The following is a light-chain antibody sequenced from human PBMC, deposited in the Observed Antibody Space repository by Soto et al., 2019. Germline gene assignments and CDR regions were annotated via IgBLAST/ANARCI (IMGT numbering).Light chain of an antibody. Sequence: EVLLTQSPVTLSLSPGERATLSCRASQSFRGLLAWYQQKPGQAPRLLIYDAYNRATGIPPRFSGSGSGTDLTLTISSLEPEDSAVYYCQQRHMWPITFGQGTRLEIK. CDR2: DAY. J-gene: IGKJ5*01. V-gene: IGKV3-11*01. CDR3: QQRHMWPIT. CDR1: QSFRGL.